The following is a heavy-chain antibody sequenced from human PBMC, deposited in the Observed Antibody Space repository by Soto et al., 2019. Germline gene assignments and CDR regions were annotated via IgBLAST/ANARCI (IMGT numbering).Heavy chain of an antibody. CDR1: GFTFSSYA. CDR3: AREGGDSSGWYGGYYFDY. D-gene: IGHD6-19*01. V-gene: IGHV3-64*01. J-gene: IGHJ4*02. CDR2: ISTNGGST. Sequence: EVQLVESGGGLVQPGGSLRLSCAASGFTFSSYAMHWVRQAPGKGLEYVSTISTNGGSTYYANSVKGRFTISRDNSKNKLYLQMGSLSAEDMAVYYCAREGGDSSGWYGGYYFDYWGQGTLVTVSS.